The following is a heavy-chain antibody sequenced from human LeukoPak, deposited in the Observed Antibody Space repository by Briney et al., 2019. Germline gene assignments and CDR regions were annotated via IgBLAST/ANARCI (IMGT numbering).Heavy chain of an antibody. Sequence: PSETLSLTCTVSGSSISNTNYCWGWIRQPPGKGLEWIGTTSCAGGNYYDPAFRARITTSVDTSNNRFSLKLSSVTAADTAVYYCARRDYPYYFDYWGQGTLVTVSS. V-gene: IGHV4-39*01. D-gene: IGHD4-17*01. CDR2: TSCAGGN. J-gene: IGHJ4*02. CDR1: GSSISNTNYC. CDR3: ARRDYPYYFDY.